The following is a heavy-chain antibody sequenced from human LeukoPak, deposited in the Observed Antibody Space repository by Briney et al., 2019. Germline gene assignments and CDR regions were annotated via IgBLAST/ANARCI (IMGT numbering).Heavy chain of an antibody. J-gene: IGHJ4*02. D-gene: IGHD4-17*01. Sequence: ASVKVSCKASGYTFTGYYMHWVRQAPGQGLEWMGWINPNRGGTNYAQKFQGRVTMTRDTSISTAYMELSRLRSDDTAVYYCARVHDYGDHFDYWGQGTLGTVSS. V-gene: IGHV1-2*02. CDR3: ARVHDYGDHFDY. CDR2: INPNRGGT. CDR1: GYTFTGYY.